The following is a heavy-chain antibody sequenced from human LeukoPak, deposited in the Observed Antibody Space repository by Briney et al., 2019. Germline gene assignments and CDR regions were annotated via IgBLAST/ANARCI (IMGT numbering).Heavy chain of an antibody. Sequence: GRSLRLSCAASRFTFSSYAMHWVRQAPGKGLEWVAVISYDGSNKYYADSVKGRFTISRDNSKNTLYLQMNSLRAEDTAVYYCARDEVATYWGQGTLVTVSS. J-gene: IGHJ4*02. CDR1: RFTFSSYA. CDR2: ISYDGSNK. CDR3: ARDEVATY. D-gene: IGHD5-12*01. V-gene: IGHV3-30*04.